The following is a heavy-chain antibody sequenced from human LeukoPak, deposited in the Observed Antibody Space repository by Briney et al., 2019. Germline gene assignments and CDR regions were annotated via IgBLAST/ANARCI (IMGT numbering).Heavy chain of an antibody. CDR2: IIPIFGTA. D-gene: IGHD3-22*01. CDR1: GGTFSSYA. V-gene: IGHV1-69*05. J-gene: IGHJ3*02. CDR3: AAYDSSGPGLFEGAAFDI. Sequence: SVKVSCKASGGTFSSYAISWVRQAPGQGLEWMGRIIPIFGTANYARKFQGRVTITTDESTSTAYMELSSLRSEDTAVYYCAAYDSSGPGLFEGAAFDIWGQGTMVTVSS.